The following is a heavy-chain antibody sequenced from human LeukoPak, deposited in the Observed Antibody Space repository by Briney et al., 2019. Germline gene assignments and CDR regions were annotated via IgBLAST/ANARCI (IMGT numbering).Heavy chain of an antibody. CDR3: AINILTITGTERGAFDI. J-gene: IGHJ3*02. D-gene: IGHD1-20*01. V-gene: IGHV1-18*01. Sequence: ASVKVSCKASGYTFTSYGISWVRQAPGQGLEWMGWISAYNGNTNYAQRLQGRVTMTTDTSTSTAYMELRSLRSDDTAVYYCAINILTITGTERGAFDIWGRGTMVTVSS. CDR1: GYTFTSYG. CDR2: ISAYNGNT.